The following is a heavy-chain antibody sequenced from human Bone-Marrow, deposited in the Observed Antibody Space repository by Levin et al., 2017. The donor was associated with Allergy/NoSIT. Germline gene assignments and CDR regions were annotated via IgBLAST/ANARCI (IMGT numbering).Heavy chain of an antibody. J-gene: IGHJ3*02. Sequence: SETLSLTCAVSGYSITTGYFWGWIRQPPGKGLEWIGSVYHDGRNFYTASIKSRVTISVDTSKNQFSLKLSSVTAADTAVYYCARTLDYYGSGVFGCDIWGQGTMVNVS. V-gene: IGHV4-38-2*01. CDR2: VYHDGRN. CDR1: GYSITTGYF. CDR3: ARTLDYYGSGVFGCDI. D-gene: IGHD3-10*01.